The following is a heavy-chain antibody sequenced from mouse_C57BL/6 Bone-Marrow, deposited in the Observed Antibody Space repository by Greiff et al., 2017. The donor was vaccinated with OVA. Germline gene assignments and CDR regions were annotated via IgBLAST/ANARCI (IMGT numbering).Heavy chain of an antibody. CDR3: ARVLTDTYAMDY. CDR1: EYEFPSHD. D-gene: IGHD4-1*01. J-gene: IGHJ4*01. CDR2: INSDGGST. Sequence: EVNVVESGGGLVQPGESLKLSCESNEYEFPSHDMSWVRKTPEKRLELVAAINSDGGSTYYPDTMERRFIISRDNTKKTLYLQMSSLRSEDTALYYCARVLTDTYAMDYWGQGTSVTVSS. V-gene: IGHV5-2*01.